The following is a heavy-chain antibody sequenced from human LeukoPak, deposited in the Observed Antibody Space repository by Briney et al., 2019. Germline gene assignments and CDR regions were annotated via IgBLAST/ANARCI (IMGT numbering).Heavy chain of an antibody. V-gene: IGHV3-23*01. J-gene: IGHJ6*03. CDR2: ISSTGGTT. Sequence: GGSLRLSCAASGFSFSSYGMSWVRQAPGKGLEWVSAISSTGGTTYYADSVKGRFTISRDNSKNTLYLQMNSLRAEDTAIYYCAKNGDRGAYCSGGSCYPYYYYYMDVWGKGTTVTISS. D-gene: IGHD2-15*01. CDR1: GFSFSSYG. CDR3: AKNGDRGAYCSGGSCYPYYYYYMDV.